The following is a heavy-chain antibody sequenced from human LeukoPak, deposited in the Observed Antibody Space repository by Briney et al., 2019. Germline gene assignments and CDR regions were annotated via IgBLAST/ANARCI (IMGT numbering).Heavy chain of an antibody. CDR1: GYTFTGYY. J-gene: IGHJ4*02. V-gene: IGHV1-2*02. CDR3: AREGIAVAGTQDY. D-gene: IGHD6-19*01. CDR2: INPNSGGT. Sequence: ASVTVSCKASGYTFTGYYMHWVRQAPGQGLEWMGWINPNSGGTNYAQKFQGRVTITRDTSISTAYMELSRLRSDDTAVYYCAREGIAVAGTQDYWGQGTLVTVSS.